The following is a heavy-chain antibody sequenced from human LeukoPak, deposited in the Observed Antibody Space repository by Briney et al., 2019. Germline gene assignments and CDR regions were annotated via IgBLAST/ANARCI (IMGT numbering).Heavy chain of an antibody. Sequence: GRSLRLSCAASGFTFSSYGMHWVRQAPGKGLEWVAVISYDGSNKYYADSVKSRFTISRDNSKNTLYLQMNSLRAEDTAVYYCAREAGDVVVPAAPYYYYYGMDVWGQGTTVTVSS. CDR1: GFTFSSYG. J-gene: IGHJ6*02. D-gene: IGHD2-2*01. CDR2: ISYDGSNK. V-gene: IGHV3-30*03. CDR3: AREAGDVVVPAAPYYYYYGMDV.